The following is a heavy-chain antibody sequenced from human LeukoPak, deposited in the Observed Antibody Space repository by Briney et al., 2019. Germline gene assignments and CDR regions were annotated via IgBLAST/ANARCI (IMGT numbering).Heavy chain of an antibody. Sequence: PGGSLRLSCAASGFPLTSYGMSWVRQAPGKGLEWVSAISGSDGSTYYTDSVKGRFTITRENSKNTLYLQMTGLRVEDTAVYFCAKLNLGEMAYFDSWGQGTLVTVSS. CDR2: ISGSDGST. J-gene: IGHJ4*02. D-gene: IGHD3-16*01. CDR1: GFPLTSYG. V-gene: IGHV3-23*01. CDR3: AKLNLGEMAYFDS.